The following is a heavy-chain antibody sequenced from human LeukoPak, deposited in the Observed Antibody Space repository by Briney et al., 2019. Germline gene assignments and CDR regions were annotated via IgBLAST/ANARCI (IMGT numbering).Heavy chain of an antibody. J-gene: IGHJ3*02. V-gene: IGHV3-7*03. D-gene: IGHD4-23*01. Sequence: GGSLRLSCEGSGFTFSNYWMGWVRQAPGKGLQWVANIKTDGSEKYYVDSVKGRFTISRDNAKNSLYLQMNSLRPEDTALYYCAKGGGFLFDAFDIWGQGTMVTVSS. CDR2: IKTDGSEK. CDR3: AKGGGFLFDAFDI. CDR1: GFTFSNYW.